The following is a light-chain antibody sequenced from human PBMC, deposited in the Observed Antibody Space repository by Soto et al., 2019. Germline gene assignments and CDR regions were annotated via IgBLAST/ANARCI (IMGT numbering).Light chain of an antibody. Sequence: DFQLTQSPSFLSASVGDRVTITCRASQGISNYLAWYQQKPGTAPKLLISAASTLQSGVPSRFSGSRSGTEFPLTISSLQPEDFASYYCQQLIFYPRTLGQGTKVDIK. CDR2: AAS. V-gene: IGKV1-9*01. CDR3: QQLIFYPRT. J-gene: IGKJ1*01. CDR1: QGISNY.